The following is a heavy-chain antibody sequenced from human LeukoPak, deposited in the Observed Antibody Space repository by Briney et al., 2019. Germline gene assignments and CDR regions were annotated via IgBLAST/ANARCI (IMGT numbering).Heavy chain of an antibody. V-gene: IGHV4-30-4*01. Sequence: SQTLSLTCTVSGGSISSGDYYWSWIRQPPGKGLEWIGYIYYSGSTYYNPSLKSRVTISVDTSKNQFSLKLSSVTAADTAVYYCARDGRLHDSGGSDCWGQGTLVTVSS. CDR3: ARDGRLHDSGGSDC. CDR2: IYYSGST. CDR1: GGSISSGDYY. J-gene: IGHJ4*02. D-gene: IGHD2-15*01.